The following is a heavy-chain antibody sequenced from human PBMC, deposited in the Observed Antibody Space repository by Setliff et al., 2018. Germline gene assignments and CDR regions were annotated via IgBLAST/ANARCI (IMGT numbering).Heavy chain of an antibody. V-gene: IGHV1-2*02. CDR2: IDPKSGRT. CDR3: AKQGDLAFDY. Sequence: ASVKVSCKPSGYPFVGYFIYWMRQAPGQGLEWVGWIDPKSGRTKYAVKFQDRVTMTRDTSSSTIYMEVNSLTSDDTAVYFCAKQGDLAFDYWGQGTQVTVSS. CDR1: GYPFVGYF. J-gene: IGHJ4*02. D-gene: IGHD3-16*01.